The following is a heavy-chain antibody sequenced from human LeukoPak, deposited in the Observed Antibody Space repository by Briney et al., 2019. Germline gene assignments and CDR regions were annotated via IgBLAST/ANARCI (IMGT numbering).Heavy chain of an antibody. V-gene: IGHV3-30*02. CDR1: GFTFSSYG. CDR3: ATPLREEAYNWNDEMGRAAFDI. J-gene: IGHJ3*02. CDR2: IWYDGSSK. Sequence: PGGSLRLSCAASGFTFSSYGMHWVRQAPGKGLEWVAVIWYDGSSKYYADSVKGRFTISRDNSKNTLYLQMNSLRAEDTAVYYCATPLREEAYNWNDEMGRAAFDIWGQGTMVTVSS. D-gene: IGHD1-20*01.